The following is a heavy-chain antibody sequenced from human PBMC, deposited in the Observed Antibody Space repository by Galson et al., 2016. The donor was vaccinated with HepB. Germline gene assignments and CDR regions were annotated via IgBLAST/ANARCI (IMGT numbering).Heavy chain of an antibody. V-gene: IGHV3-30*18. CDR2: VSDNGGIT. CDR1: GFTFSNYG. D-gene: IGHD2-15*01. CDR3: TKEGPDSGGSRYSFDY. J-gene: IGHJ4*02. Sequence: LRLSCAASGFTFSNYGMSWVRQAPGKGLEWVAVVSDNGGITYYGDSAKGRFTISRDNPKNTLYLQMSSLRPEDTAVYYCTKEGPDSGGSRYSFDYWDQGTLVTVSS.